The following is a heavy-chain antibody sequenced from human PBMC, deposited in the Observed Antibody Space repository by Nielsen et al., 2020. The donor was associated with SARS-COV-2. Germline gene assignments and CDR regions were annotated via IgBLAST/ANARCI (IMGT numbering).Heavy chain of an antibody. CDR1: GFNFNNYG. D-gene: IGHD4-17*01. CDR3: VKEGHGDYDF. CDR2: ISYEGSIR. V-gene: IGHV3-30*18. Sequence: GESLKISCVVSGFNFNNYGMHWVRQAPGKGLEWVAHISYEGSIRSYGDSVKGRFTISRDKSKNTVYLQMNSLGREDTAKYFCVKEGHGDYDFWGQGTQVTVSS. J-gene: IGHJ4*02.